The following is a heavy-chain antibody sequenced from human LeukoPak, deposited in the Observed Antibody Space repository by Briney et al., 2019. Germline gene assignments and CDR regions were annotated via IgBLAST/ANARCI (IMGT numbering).Heavy chain of an antibody. CDR1: GYTFSSYG. CDR3: ARGGETYYDFWSGYYLSGRFDP. CDR2: ISAYNGNT. V-gene: IGHV1-18*01. J-gene: IGHJ5*02. D-gene: IGHD3-3*01. Sequence: ASVKVSCKASGYTFSSYGVRWVRQAPGQGLGWMGWISAYNGNTNYAQKLQGRVTMTTDTSTSTAYMELRSLRSEDTAVYYCARGGETYYDFWSGYYLSGRFDPWGQGTLVTVSS.